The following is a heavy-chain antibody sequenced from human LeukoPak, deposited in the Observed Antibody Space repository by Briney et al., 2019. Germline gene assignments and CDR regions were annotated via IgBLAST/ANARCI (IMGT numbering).Heavy chain of an antibody. D-gene: IGHD6-19*01. CDR3: ARGERKAVATPGDYFDY. CDR2: INWNGGST. J-gene: IGHJ4*02. V-gene: IGHV3-20*04. CDR1: GFPFSSYV. Sequence: GGSLRLSCAASGFPFSSYVIHWVRQAPGKGLEWVAGINWNGGSTGYADSVKGRFTISRDNAKNSLYLQMNSLRAEDTALYYCARGERKAVATPGDYFDYWGQGSLVTVSS.